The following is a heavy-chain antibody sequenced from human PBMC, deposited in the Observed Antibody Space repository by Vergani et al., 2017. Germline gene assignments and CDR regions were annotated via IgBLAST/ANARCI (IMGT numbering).Heavy chain of an antibody. CDR1: GGSVSSGSYY. V-gene: IGHV4-61*01. Sequence: QVQLQESGPGLVKPSETLSLTCTVSGGSVSSGSYYWSWIRQPPGKGLEWIGHIYYSGSTNYNPSLKSRVTISVDTSKNQFSLKLSSVTAADTAVYYCARAPMGYDMVTGYRYSWFDPWGQGTLVTVSS. CDR3: ARAPMGYDMVTGYRYSWFDP. J-gene: IGHJ5*02. CDR2: IYYSGST. D-gene: IGHD3-9*01.